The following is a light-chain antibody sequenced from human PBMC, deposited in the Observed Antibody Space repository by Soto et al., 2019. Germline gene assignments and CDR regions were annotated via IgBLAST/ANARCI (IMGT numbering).Light chain of an antibody. J-gene: IGLJ1*01. V-gene: IGLV2-14*01. Sequence: QSALTQPASVSGSPGQSITVSCTGTSSDVGGYNYVSWYQQHPGKAPKLMIYDVSNRPSGVSNRFSGSKSGNTASLTISGLQAEDDGDYYCTSYTSSSIPYVFGTGTKLTVL. CDR3: TSYTSSSIPYV. CDR1: SSDVGGYNY. CDR2: DVS.